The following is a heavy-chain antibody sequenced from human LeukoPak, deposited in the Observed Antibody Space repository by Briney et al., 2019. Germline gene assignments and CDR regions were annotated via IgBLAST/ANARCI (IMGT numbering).Heavy chain of an antibody. CDR1: GYTFTSYG. CDR2: ISAYNGNT. V-gene: IGHV1-18*01. Sequence: ASVKVSCKASGYTFTSYGISWVRQAPGQGLEWMGWISAYNGNTNYAQKLQGRVTMTTDTSTSTAYMELRSLRSDDTAVYYCARAGDKRDIVVVPAAIEPDASDIWGQGTMVTVSS. CDR3: ARAGDKRDIVVVPAAIEPDASDI. J-gene: IGHJ3*02. D-gene: IGHD2-2*02.